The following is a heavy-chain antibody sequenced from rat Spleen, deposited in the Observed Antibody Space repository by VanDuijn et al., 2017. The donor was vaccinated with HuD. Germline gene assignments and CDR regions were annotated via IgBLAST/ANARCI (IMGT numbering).Heavy chain of an antibody. CDR1: GFSFSDYY. J-gene: IGHJ4*01. CDR2: ISSGGGGI. CDR3: ARDYGGYSEDYVMDA. D-gene: IGHD1-11*01. V-gene: IGHV5-20*01. Sequence: EVRLVESGGGLVQPGRSLKLSCAASGFSFSDYYMAWVRQAPKKGLEWVASISSGGGGIYYVDSVKGRFTISRANAKSTLYLQMNSLQTEDTATYYCARDYGGYSEDYVMDAWGQGASVTVSS.